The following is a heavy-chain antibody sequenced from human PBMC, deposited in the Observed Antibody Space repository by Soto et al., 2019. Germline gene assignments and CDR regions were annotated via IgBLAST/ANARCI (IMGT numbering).Heavy chain of an antibody. CDR2: IYYSGTT. D-gene: IGHD1-26*01. V-gene: IGHV4-39*01. J-gene: IGHJ4*02. Sequence: SLTCTVSGGSISSNNYYWGWIRQPPRKGLEWIGSIYYSGTTYYNPSLKNRLTISVDTSKNQFSLKLSSVTAADTAVYYCARHRLLTPPVYWGQGTLVNVSS. CDR3: ARHRLLTPPVY. CDR1: GGSISSNNYY.